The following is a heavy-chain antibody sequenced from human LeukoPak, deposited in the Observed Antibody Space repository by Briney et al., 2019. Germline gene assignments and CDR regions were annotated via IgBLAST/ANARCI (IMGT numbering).Heavy chain of an antibody. CDR2: ISTYNGNT. V-gene: IGHV1-18*01. Sequence: ASVNVSCKASGYTFTSYGISWVRQAPGQGLEWMGWISTYNGNTYYAQKLQGRVTMTTDTSTSTTYMELRSLRSDDTAVYYCARDYYDSSGYYYDAFDIWGQGTMVTVSS. CDR1: GYTFTSYG. J-gene: IGHJ3*02. D-gene: IGHD3-22*01. CDR3: ARDYYDSSGYYYDAFDI.